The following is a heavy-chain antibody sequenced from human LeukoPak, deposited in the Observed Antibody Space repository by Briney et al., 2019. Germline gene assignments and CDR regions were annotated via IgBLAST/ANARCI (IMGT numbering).Heavy chain of an antibody. D-gene: IGHD4-11*01. V-gene: IGHV4-34*01. Sequence: SETLSLTCAVYGGSFSGYYWSWIRQPPGKGLEWIGEINHSGSTNYNPSLKSRVTISVDTSKNQFSLKLSSVTAADTAVYYCARGEGTTVTWDYWGQGTLVTVSS. J-gene: IGHJ4*02. CDR3: ARGEGTTVTWDY. CDR1: GGSFSGYY. CDR2: INHSGST.